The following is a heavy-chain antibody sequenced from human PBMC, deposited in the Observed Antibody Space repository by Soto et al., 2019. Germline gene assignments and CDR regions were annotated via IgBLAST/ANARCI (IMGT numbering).Heavy chain of an antibody. CDR2: ISSSSSHI. D-gene: IGHD3-22*01. CDR3: ARFYYDSSGYLPSPYYYYYGMEV. CDR1: GFTFSSYN. J-gene: IGHJ6*02. Sequence: PGGSLRLSCAASGFTFSSYNMNWVRQAPGKGLEWVSSISSSSSHIYYADSVKGRFTISRDNAKNSLYLQMNSLRAEDTAVYYCARFYYDSSGYLPSPYYYYYGMEVWGQGTTVTVSS. V-gene: IGHV3-21*01.